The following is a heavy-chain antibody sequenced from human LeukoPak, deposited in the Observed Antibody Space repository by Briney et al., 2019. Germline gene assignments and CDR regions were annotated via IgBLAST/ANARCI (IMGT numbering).Heavy chain of an antibody. CDR1: GFTVSSNY. CDR2: IYSGGST. CDR3: ARAPAGDYHWDY. V-gene: IGHV3-53*04. Sequence: GGSLRLSCAASGFTVSSNYMSWVRQAPGKGLEWVSVIYSGGSTYYADSVKGRFTTSRHNSKNTLYLQMNSLRAEDTAVYYCARAPAGDYHWDYWGQGTLVTVSS. D-gene: IGHD1-1*01. J-gene: IGHJ4*02.